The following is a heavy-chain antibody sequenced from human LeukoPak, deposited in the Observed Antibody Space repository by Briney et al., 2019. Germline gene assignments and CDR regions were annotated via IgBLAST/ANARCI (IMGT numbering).Heavy chain of an antibody. Sequence: ASVKVSCKASVYTFTSYDINWVRQATGQGLEWMGWMNPNSGNTGYAQKFQGRVTMTRNTSISTAYMELSSLRSEDTAVYYCARGPGRITMVRGVPNYYYYYMDVWGKGTTVTLSS. J-gene: IGHJ6*03. CDR2: MNPNSGNT. CDR3: ARGPGRITMVRGVPNYYYYYMDV. CDR1: VYTFTSYD. D-gene: IGHD3-10*01. V-gene: IGHV1-8*01.